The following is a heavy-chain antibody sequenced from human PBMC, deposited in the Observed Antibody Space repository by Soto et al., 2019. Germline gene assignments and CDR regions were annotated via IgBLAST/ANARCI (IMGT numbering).Heavy chain of an antibody. D-gene: IGHD5-12*01. J-gene: IGHJ4*02. V-gene: IGHV3-30-3*01. CDR2: ISFDGANI. CDR1: GFLFRNYS. Sequence: QVQLVESGGGVVQPGTSLRLSCAASGFLFRNYSMHWVRQSPAKGLEWLAVISFDGANIFYAGAAKGRFNISRDNSKQTLYLQLDSLRPEDPGVYFCAGDPYGGYIFDAWGQGTQVTLSS. CDR3: AGDPYGGYIFDA.